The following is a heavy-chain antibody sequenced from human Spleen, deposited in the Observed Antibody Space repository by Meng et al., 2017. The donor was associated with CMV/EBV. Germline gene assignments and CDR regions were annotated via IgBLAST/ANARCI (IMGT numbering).Heavy chain of an antibody. CDR3: AKGSSWYWGGLDV. J-gene: IGHJ6*02. Sequence: GGSLRLSCAASGFTFNTYAMSWVRQAPGKGLEWVSAISGGGGSTYYADSVKGRFTISRDNSKNTLYLQMNSLRAEDTAVYYCAKGSSWYWGGLDVWGQGTTVTVSS. D-gene: IGHD6-13*01. CDR2: ISGGGGST. CDR1: GFTFNTYA. V-gene: IGHV3-23*01.